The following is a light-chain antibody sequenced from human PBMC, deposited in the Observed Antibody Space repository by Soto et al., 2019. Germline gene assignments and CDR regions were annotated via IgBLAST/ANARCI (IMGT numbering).Light chain of an antibody. CDR3: QQYGSSRWK. CDR1: QSVSSSY. CDR2: GAS. V-gene: IGKV3-20*01. Sequence: IVLKQSPCTLSLSPAERPTLSCRSSQSVSSSYLPCYHQKPGQPPRLLICGASTSATCIPDRSSGSGSGTDFTIPISRMECEGFAVYSCQQYGSSRWKFGQGTKVAIK. J-gene: IGKJ1*01.